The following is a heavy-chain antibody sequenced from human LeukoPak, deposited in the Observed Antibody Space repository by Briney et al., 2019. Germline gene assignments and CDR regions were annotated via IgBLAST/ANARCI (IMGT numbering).Heavy chain of an antibody. CDR1: GFTFADYG. J-gene: IGHJ4*02. Sequence: GGSLRLSRAASGFTFADYGMSWVRQAPGKGLEWVSGITGNGGSVGYADAMKGRFTVSRDNAKNSLYLQMNSLRDEDTALYYCARDHVGSGYYYFDSWGQGTLVTVSS. CDR3: ARDHVGSGYYYFDS. V-gene: IGHV3-20*04. CDR2: ITGNGGSV. D-gene: IGHD3-22*01.